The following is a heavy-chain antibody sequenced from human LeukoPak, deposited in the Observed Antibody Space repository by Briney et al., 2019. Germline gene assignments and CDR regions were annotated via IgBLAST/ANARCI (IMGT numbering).Heavy chain of an antibody. CDR3: AKDIRVDYYDNSGGY. Sequence: PGGSLRLSCAASGFTFDDYTMHWVRQAPGTGLEWVSLISWDGGSTYYADSVKGRFTISRDNSKNSLYLQMNSLRTEDTALYYCAKDIRVDYYDNSGGYWGQGTLVTVSS. V-gene: IGHV3-43*01. CDR2: ISWDGGST. J-gene: IGHJ4*02. CDR1: GFTFDDYT. D-gene: IGHD3-22*01.